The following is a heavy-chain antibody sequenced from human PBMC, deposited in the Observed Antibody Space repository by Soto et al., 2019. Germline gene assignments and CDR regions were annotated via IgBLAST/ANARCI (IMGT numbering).Heavy chain of an antibody. D-gene: IGHD5-12*01. CDR3: ARGPFSGYAPDYYYYYMDV. CDR2: MNPNSGNT. Sequence: ASVKVSCKASGYTFTSYDINWVRQATGQGLEWMGWMNPNSGNTGYAQKFQGRVTMTRNTSISTAYMELSSLRSEDTAVYYCARGPFSGYAPDYYYYYMDVWGKGTTVTVSS. CDR1: GYTFTSYD. J-gene: IGHJ6*03. V-gene: IGHV1-8*01.